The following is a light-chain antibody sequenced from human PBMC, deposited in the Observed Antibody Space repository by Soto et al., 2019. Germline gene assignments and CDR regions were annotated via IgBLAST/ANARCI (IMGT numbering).Light chain of an antibody. CDR2: EVS. J-gene: IGLJ1*01. V-gene: IGLV2-14*01. CDR1: SNDVGAYNY. Sequence: QSVLTQPASVSGSPGQSVTISCTGTSNDVGAYNYVSWYQQHLGKAPKLMIYEVSNRPSGISNRFSGSKSGNTASLTNSGLQAEDEADYYCSSYTTSITYVFGTGTKLTVL. CDR3: SSYTTSITYV.